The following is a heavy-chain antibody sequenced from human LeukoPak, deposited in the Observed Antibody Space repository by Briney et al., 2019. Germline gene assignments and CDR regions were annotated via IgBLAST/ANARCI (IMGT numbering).Heavy chain of an antibody. CDR3: ARDTVGVTDY. V-gene: IGHV3-7*01. Sequence: GGSLRLSCAASGFTFSSSWMSWVRQAPGKGLEWVTNIKPDGSEKYYVDSVKGRLTISRDNAKNSLYLQMNSLRAEDTALYYCARDTVGVTDYWGQGTLVTVSS. CDR1: GFTFSSSW. D-gene: IGHD1-26*01. CDR2: IKPDGSEK. J-gene: IGHJ4*02.